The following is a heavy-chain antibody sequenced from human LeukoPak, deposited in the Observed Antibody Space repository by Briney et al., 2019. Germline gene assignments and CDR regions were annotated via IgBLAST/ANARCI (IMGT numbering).Heavy chain of an antibody. D-gene: IGHD3-22*01. V-gene: IGHV1-69*13. J-gene: IGHJ5*02. CDR2: IIPIFGTA. CDR1: GGAFSSYA. CDR3: ARGGYYDSSGYYSQFDP. Sequence: RASVKVSCKASGGAFSSYAISWVRQAPGRGLEWMGGIIPIFGTANYAQKFQGRVTITADESTSTAYMELSSLRSEDTAVYYCARGGYYDSSGYYSQFDPWGQGTLVTVSS.